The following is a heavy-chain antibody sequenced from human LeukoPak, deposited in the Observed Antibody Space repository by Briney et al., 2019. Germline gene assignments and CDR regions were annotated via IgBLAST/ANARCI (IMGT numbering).Heavy chain of an antibody. CDR3: ARDKIVGATYLDY. Sequence: SSETLSLTCTVSGGSISSSSYYWGWIRQPPGKGLEWVANIGQDGSEAYYVDSVKGRFTISRDNAKNSLFLQMNSLRAEDTAVYYCARDKIVGATYLDYWGQGTLATVSS. J-gene: IGHJ4*02. V-gene: IGHV3-7*01. CDR1: GGSISSSSYY. CDR2: IGQDGSEA. D-gene: IGHD1-26*01.